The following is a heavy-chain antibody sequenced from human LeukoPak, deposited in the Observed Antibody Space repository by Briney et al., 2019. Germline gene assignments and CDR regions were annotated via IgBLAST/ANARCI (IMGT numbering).Heavy chain of an antibody. CDR1: GGSISNYY. V-gene: IGHV4-59*08. J-gene: IGHJ4*02. CDR2: ISYSGST. D-gene: IGHD4-17*01. CDR3: ARHGPGYGDFSIDY. Sequence: SSETLSLTCTVSGGSISNYYWSWIRQPPGKGLDWIGYISYSGSTNYNPSLKSRVTISVDTSKNQFSLKLSSVTAADTAVYYCARHGPGYGDFSIDYWGQGNLVTVSS.